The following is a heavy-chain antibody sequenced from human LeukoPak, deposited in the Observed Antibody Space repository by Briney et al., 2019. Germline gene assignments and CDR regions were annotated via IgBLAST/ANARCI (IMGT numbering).Heavy chain of an antibody. Sequence: PGGSLRLSCVVSGFDFSGFSMSWVRQAPGKGLEWVSAISGSVGSTYYADSVKGRFTISRDNSKNTLYLQMNSLRAEDTAVYYCARGYYGDPSQVYYFDYWGQGTLVTVSS. D-gene: IGHD4-17*01. CDR3: ARGYYGDPSQVYYFDY. CDR1: GFDFSGFS. CDR2: ISGSVGST. V-gene: IGHV3-23*01. J-gene: IGHJ4*02.